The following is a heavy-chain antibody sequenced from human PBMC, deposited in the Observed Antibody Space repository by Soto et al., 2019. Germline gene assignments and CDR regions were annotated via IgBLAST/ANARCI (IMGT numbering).Heavy chain of an antibody. CDR2: ISYDGSNK. Sequence: GGSLRLSCAASGFTFSSYAMHWVRQAPGKGLEWVAVISYDGSNKYYADSVKGRFTISRDNSKNTLYLQMNSLRAEDTAVYYCARAIRGDVDYWGQGTLVTVSS. CDR3: ARAIRGDVDY. J-gene: IGHJ4*02. V-gene: IGHV3-30-3*01. CDR1: GFTFSSYA. D-gene: IGHD3-16*01.